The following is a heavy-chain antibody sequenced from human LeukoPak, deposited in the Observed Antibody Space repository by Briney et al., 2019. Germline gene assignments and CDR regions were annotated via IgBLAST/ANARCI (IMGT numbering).Heavy chain of an antibody. J-gene: IGHJ4*02. CDR3: AKAGNYDFWSGSFFDY. Sequence: GGSLRLSCAASGFTFDDYAMHWVRQAPGKGLEWVSGISWNSGSIGYADSVKGRFTISRDNAKNSLYLQMSSLRAEDMALYYCAKAGNYDFWSGSFFDYWGQGTLVTVSS. CDR1: GFTFDDYA. V-gene: IGHV3-9*03. CDR2: ISWNSGSI. D-gene: IGHD3-3*01.